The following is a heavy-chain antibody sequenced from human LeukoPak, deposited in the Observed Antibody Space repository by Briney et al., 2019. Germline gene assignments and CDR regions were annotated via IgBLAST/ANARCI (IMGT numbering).Heavy chain of an antibody. Sequence: GGSLRLSCAASAFTFSSYSMNWVRQAPGKGLEWVSSISSSGSYIYYADSVKGRFTISRDNAKNSLYLQMNSLRAEDTAVYYCARRILDDSTGYYTDYWGQGTLVTVSS. D-gene: IGHD3-22*01. J-gene: IGHJ4*02. CDR3: ARRILDDSTGYYTDY. CDR1: AFTFSSYS. V-gene: IGHV3-21*01. CDR2: ISSSGSYI.